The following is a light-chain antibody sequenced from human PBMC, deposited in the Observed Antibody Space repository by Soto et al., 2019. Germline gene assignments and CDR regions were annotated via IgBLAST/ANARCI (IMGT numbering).Light chain of an antibody. Sequence: IQMTQSPSTLSASVGDRVTITFRASQSISSWLAWYQQKPGKAPKVLIYDASSLESGVPSRFCSSGSGTESAITVSMLQPEDYATDYCQQYNNYWTCGQGTRVEIK. CDR3: QQYNNYWT. V-gene: IGKV1-5*01. CDR2: DAS. J-gene: IGKJ1*01. CDR1: QSISSW.